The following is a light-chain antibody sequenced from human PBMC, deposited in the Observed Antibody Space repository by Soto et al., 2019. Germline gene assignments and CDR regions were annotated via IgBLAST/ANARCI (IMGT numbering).Light chain of an antibody. V-gene: IGKV3-20*01. CDR2: GAS. CDR1: QSVDSN. CDR3: QQYGSSPWT. J-gene: IGKJ1*01. Sequence: EIVLTLSPCTLSLSTGERATLSCRASQSVDSNLAWYQQKPGQAPRLLIYGASTRATGIPDRFSGSGSGTDFTLTISRLEPEDFAVYYCQQYGSSPWTFGQGTKVDIK.